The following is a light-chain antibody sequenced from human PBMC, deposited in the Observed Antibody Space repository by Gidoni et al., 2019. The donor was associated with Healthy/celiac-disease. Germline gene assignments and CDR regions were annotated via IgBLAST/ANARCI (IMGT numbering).Light chain of an antibody. Sequence: ELVLTQSPATLSLSPGERATLSCRASQSVSSYLAWSQQKPGQAPRLLIYDASNRATGIPARFSGSGSGTDFTLTISSLEPEDFAVYYCQQRSNWPSITFGQGTRLEIK. V-gene: IGKV3-11*01. CDR1: QSVSSY. CDR3: QQRSNWPSIT. J-gene: IGKJ5*01. CDR2: DAS.